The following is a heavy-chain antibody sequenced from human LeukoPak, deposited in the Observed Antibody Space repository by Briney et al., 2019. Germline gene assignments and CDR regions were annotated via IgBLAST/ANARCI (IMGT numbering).Heavy chain of an antibody. J-gene: IGHJ4*02. CDR3: AKSRGESRGASNY. Sequence: GGSLRLSCAASGFTFSSYAMNWVRQAPGKGLNWFSFISGSGDTTYYADSVKGRFTISRDNSKNTLYLQMNSLRAEDTAVYYCAKSRGESRGASNYWGQGTLVTVSS. CDR1: GFTFSSYA. V-gene: IGHV3-23*01. D-gene: IGHD1-26*01. CDR2: ISGSGDTT.